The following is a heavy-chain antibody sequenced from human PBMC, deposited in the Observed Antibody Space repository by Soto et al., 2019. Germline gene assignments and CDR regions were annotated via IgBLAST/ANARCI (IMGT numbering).Heavy chain of an antibody. CDR3: ARDRSGLRGYYYGMDV. CDR1: GGSISSGDYY. J-gene: IGHJ6*02. V-gene: IGHV4-30-4*01. D-gene: IGHD3-3*01. Sequence: QVQLQESGPGLVKPSQTLSLTCTVSGGSISSGDYYWSWIRQPPGKGLEWIGYIYYSGSTYYNPSLKSRVTISVDTSKNQFSLKLSSVTAADTAVYYCARDRSGLRGYYYGMDVWGQGTTVTVSS. CDR2: IYYSGST.